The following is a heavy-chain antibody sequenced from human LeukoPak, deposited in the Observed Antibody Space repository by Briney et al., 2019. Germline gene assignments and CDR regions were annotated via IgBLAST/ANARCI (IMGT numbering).Heavy chain of an antibody. CDR3: ARRITVSATNWFDP. CDR1: GASISSSF. Sequence: PSETLSLTCTVSGASISSSFWSWVRQSPGKGLEWIAYIYYTGSTQYNPSLKGRLTISLDTSKNQFSLRLSSVTAADTAIYYCARRITVSATNWFDPWGQGTLVTVSS. D-gene: IGHD6-19*01. J-gene: IGHJ5*02. CDR2: IYYTGST. V-gene: IGHV4-59*01.